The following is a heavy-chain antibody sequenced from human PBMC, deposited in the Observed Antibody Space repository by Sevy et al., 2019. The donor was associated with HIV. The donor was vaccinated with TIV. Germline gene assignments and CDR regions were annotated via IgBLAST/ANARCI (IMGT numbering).Heavy chain of an antibody. D-gene: IGHD3-22*01. CDR1: GFTFSDHY. CDR2: ISSSGIFK. V-gene: IGHV3-11*06. J-gene: IGHJ4*02. Sequence: GGSLRLSCAASGFTFSDHYMSWIRQAPGKGLEWVSYISSSGIFKKNAATVKGRFTLSRDNAKNSLALQMNSLRAEDTAVYYCARGDSSGCPDYWGQGTLVTVSS. CDR3: ARGDSSGCPDY.